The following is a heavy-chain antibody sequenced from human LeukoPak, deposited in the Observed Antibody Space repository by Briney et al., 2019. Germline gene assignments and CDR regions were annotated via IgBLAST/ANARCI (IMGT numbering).Heavy chain of an antibody. Sequence: GGSLRLSCAASGFTFSSYWMSWVRQAPGKGLEWVANIKQDGSEKYYVDSVKGRFTISRDNAKNSLYLQMNSLRAEDTAVYYCARGGRLEMATINGFDYWGQGTLVTVSS. CDR1: GFTFSSYW. D-gene: IGHD5-24*01. J-gene: IGHJ4*02. V-gene: IGHV3-7*01. CDR3: ARGGRLEMATINGFDY. CDR2: IKQDGSEK.